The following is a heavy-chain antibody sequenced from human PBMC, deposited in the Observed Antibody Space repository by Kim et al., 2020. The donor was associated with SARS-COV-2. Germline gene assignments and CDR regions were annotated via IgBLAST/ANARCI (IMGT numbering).Heavy chain of an antibody. CDR1: GFTFSSYA. CDR2: ISYDGSNK. Sequence: GGSLRLSCAASGFTFSSYAMHWVRQAPGKGLEWVAVISYDGSNKYYADSVKGRFTISRDNSKNTLYLQMNSLRAEDTAVYYCARDFSGRFDYWGQGTLVTVSS. D-gene: IGHD3-10*01. J-gene: IGHJ4*02. V-gene: IGHV3-30-3*01. CDR3: ARDFSGRFDY.